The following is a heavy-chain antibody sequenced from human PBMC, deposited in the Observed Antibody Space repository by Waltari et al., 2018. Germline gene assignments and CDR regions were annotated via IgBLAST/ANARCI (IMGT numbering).Heavy chain of an antibody. D-gene: IGHD6-6*01. J-gene: IGHJ3*02. CDR3: AREGEARSAFDI. CDR2: IYYSGST. CDR1: GFTFSSYG. V-gene: IGHV4-59*12. Sequence: QVQLVESGGGVVQPGGSLRLSCAASGFTFSSYGMHWVRQAPGKGLEWSGYIYYSGSTYYNPSLKSRVTISVDTSKNQFSLKLSSVTAADTAVYYCAREGEARSAFDIWGQGTMVTVSS.